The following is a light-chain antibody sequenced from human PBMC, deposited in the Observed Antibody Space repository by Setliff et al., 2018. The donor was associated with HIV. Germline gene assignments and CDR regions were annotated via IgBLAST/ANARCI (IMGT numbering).Light chain of an antibody. V-gene: IGLV2-14*03. CDR1: SSDVGHNNY. Sequence: QSALTQPASVSGSPGQSITISCTGTSSDVGHNNYVSWYQQHPGKAPQLIIFDVTKRPSGVSNRFSGSKSGNTASLTISGLQAEDEGDYYCSSYTGTSTVVFGTGTKGTVL. J-gene: IGLJ1*01. CDR2: DVT. CDR3: SSYTGTSTVV.